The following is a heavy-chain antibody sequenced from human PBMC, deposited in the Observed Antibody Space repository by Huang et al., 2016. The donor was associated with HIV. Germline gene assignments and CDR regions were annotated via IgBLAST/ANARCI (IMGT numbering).Heavy chain of an antibody. CDR1: GFPFTKYN. D-gene: IGHD2-2*01. V-gene: IGHV3-21*01. Sequence: EVQLVESGGGLVKPGGSLRLSCAASGFPFTKYNMNWVRQAPGKGLEWVAFISISSSPIDFGDALKGRFTISRDNAKNSLYLQMNSLRAEDTAIYYCVRDGNQEVIPGGLFDYWGQGTLVTVSS. CDR3: VRDGNQEVIPGGLFDY. CDR2: ISISSSPI. J-gene: IGHJ4*02.